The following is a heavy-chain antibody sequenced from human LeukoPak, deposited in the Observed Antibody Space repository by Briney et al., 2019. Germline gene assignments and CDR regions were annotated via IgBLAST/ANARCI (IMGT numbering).Heavy chain of an antibody. CDR2: IWNDGSSQ. CDR1: KFTFSHYG. V-gene: IGHV3-33*06. J-gene: IGHJ4*02. CDR3: AKDAERGFDHSNSLDK. Sequence: PGRSLRLSCAASKFTFSHYGMHWVRQAPGKGLEWVAVIWNDGSSQYYADSVKGRFTVSRDNSQKTLYLQMNGLRPEDTAVYYCAKDAERGFDHSNSLDKWGQGTLVTVSS. D-gene: IGHD4-11*01.